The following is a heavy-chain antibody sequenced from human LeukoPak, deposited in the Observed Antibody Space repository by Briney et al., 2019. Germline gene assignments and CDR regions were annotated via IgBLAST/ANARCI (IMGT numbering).Heavy chain of an antibody. CDR1: AYSFPSSW. CDR2: IFPYVSDT. CDR3: ARTAVTGTFGFDP. D-gene: IGHD6-19*01. V-gene: IGHV5-51*01. J-gene: IGHJ5*02. Sequence: GESLKISCKDSAYSFPSSWIACVRQMPGKGLEWMVMIFPYVSDTRYSPSFQGQVTISADTSIRTAYLQWNSLKPSHTAMYYCARTAVTGTFGFDPWGQGTGVTVSS.